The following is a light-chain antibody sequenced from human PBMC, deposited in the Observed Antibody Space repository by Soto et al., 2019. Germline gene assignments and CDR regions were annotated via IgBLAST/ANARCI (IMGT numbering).Light chain of an antibody. CDR1: QSISSW. Sequence: DVQMTQSPSTLSASVRDRVTITCRASQSISSWLAWYQQKPGKAPKLLIYDASSLESGVPSRFSGSGSGTEFTLTISSLQPDDFATYYCQQYNSSPITFGQGTRLEIK. V-gene: IGKV1-5*01. CDR3: QQYNSSPIT. J-gene: IGKJ5*01. CDR2: DAS.